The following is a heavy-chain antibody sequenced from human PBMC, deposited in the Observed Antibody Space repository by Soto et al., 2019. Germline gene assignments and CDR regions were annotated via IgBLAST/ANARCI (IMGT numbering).Heavy chain of an antibody. Sequence: QVQLVQSGAEVKKPGASVNVACKASGYTFTSYFMHWVRQAPGQGLEWMGIIDPSDGSTTYVQRFQGRVTMTRDTSTSTVYMDLSSLRSDDTALYYCARGFWGPTYYYGMDVWGRGTTVIVSS. CDR1: GYTFTSYF. CDR3: ARGFWGPTYYYGMDV. D-gene: IGHD7-27*01. V-gene: IGHV1-46*01. J-gene: IGHJ6*02. CDR2: IDPSDGST.